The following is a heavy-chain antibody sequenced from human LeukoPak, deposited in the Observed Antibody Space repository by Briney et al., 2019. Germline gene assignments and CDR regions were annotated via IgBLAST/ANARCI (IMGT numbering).Heavy chain of an antibody. V-gene: IGHV4-34*01. CDR2: INHSGST. J-gene: IGHJ4*02. CDR1: GGSISSYY. D-gene: IGHD3-22*01. Sequence: PSETLSLTCTVSGGSISSYYWSWIRQPPGKGLEWIGEINHSGSTNYNPSLKSRVTISVDTSKNQFSLKLSSVTAADTAVYYCARARRDYYDSSGYGYWGQGTLVTVSS. CDR3: ARARRDYYDSSGYGY.